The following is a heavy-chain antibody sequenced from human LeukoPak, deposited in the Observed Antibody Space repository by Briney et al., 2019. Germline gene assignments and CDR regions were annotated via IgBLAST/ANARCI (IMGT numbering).Heavy chain of an antibody. V-gene: IGHV3-33*06. J-gene: IGHJ6*03. Sequence: GGSLRLSCAASGFTFSSYGMHWVRQAPGRGLEWVAVIWYDGTNKYYADSVKGRSTISRDNSKNTLYLQMNSLRAEDTAVYYCAKGRGYYYYNMDVWGKGTTVTVSS. CDR2: IWYDGTNK. CDR3: AKGRGYYYYNMDV. CDR1: GFTFSSYG.